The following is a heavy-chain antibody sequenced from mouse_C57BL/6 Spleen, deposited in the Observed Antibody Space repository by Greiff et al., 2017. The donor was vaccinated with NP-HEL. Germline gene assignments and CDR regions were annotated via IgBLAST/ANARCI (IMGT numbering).Heavy chain of an antibody. D-gene: IGHD2-4*01. CDR1: GYSITSGYY. V-gene: IGHV3-6*01. J-gene: IGHJ2*01. CDR3: ARYDYAFDY. Sequence: EVQVVESGPGLVKPSQSLSLTCSVTGYSITSGYYWNWIRQFPGNKLEWMGYISYDGSNNYNPSLKNRISITRDTSKNQFFLKLNSVTTEHTATYYCARYDYAFDYWGQGTTLTVSS. CDR2: ISYDGSN.